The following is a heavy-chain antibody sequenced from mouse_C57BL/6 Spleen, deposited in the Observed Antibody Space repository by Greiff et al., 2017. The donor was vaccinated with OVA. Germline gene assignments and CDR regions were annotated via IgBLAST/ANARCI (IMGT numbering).Heavy chain of an antibody. CDR1: GYTFTSYW. Sequence: QVQLQQPGAELVKPGASVKMSCKASGYTFTSYWITWVKQRPGQGLEWIGDIYPGSGSTNYNEKFKSQATLTVDTSSSTAYMQLTSLTSEDSAVYYCARRIYSGSSYVEDFFDYWGQGTTLTVSS. V-gene: IGHV1-55*01. CDR3: ARRIYSGSSYVEDFFDY. D-gene: IGHD1-1*01. J-gene: IGHJ2*01. CDR2: IYPGSGST.